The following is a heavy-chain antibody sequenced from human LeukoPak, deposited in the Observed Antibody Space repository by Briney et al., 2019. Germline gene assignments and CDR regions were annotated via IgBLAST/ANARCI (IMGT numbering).Heavy chain of an antibody. V-gene: IGHV3-30-3*01. D-gene: IGHD1-26*01. Sequence: GRSLTLSCTSSGFTLSRFAMHWVRQAPGKGLEWLGHMSDDGSEKHYVDSVRGRFTISRDNAKNTLYLQMNSLRVEDTAIYYCVKVRGRARVGYFDYWGQGTLVTVSS. CDR3: VKVRGRARVGYFDY. CDR2: MSDDGSEK. J-gene: IGHJ4*02. CDR1: GFTLSRFA.